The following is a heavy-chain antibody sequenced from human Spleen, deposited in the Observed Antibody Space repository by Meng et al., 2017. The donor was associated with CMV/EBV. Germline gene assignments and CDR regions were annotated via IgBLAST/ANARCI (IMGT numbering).Heavy chain of an antibody. V-gene: IGHV3-21*01. D-gene: IGHD6-6*01. CDR2: ISSSSSYI. CDR1: GFTFSSYT. Sequence: GESLKISCAASGFTFSSYTMNWVRQAPGKGLEWVSSISSSSSYIYYADSVKGRFTISRDNAKNSLYLQMNSLRAEDTAVYYCARVLAARVNYYYGMDVWGQGTTVTVSS. J-gene: IGHJ6*02. CDR3: ARVLAARVNYYYGMDV.